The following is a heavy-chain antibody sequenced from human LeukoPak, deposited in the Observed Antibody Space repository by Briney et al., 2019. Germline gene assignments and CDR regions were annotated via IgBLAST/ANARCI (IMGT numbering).Heavy chain of an antibody. D-gene: IGHD4-17*01. Sequence: ASVKVSCKASGYTFTVYYMHWVRQAPGQGLEWMGRINPNSGGTNYAQKFQGRVTMTRDTSISTAYMKLSRLRSDDTAVYYCAREVRYGDCDYWGQGTLVTVSS. CDR1: GYTFTVYY. J-gene: IGHJ4*02. CDR3: AREVRYGDCDY. V-gene: IGHV1-2*06. CDR2: INPNSGGT.